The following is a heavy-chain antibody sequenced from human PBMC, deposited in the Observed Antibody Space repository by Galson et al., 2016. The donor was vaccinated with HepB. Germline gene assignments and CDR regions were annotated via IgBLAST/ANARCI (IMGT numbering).Heavy chain of an antibody. CDR1: GYTFANHG. CDR2: VSPNNGHT. CDR3: ARDAARGDY. Sequence: SVKVSCKASGYTFANHGITWVRQAPGQGLEWVGWVSPNNGHTKYAERFRDRVTLTTDPSTTTAYMELGSLRSDDTAVYFCARDAARGDYWGQGTQVSVFS. V-gene: IGHV1-18*04. J-gene: IGHJ4*02. D-gene: IGHD6-13*01.